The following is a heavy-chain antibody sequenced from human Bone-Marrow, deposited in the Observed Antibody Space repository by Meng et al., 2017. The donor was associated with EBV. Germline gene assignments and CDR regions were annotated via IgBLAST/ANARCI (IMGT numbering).Heavy chain of an antibody. CDR3: ASESGRGFTPDY. CDR1: GGTFSSDA. D-gene: IGHD3-10*01. V-gene: IGHV1-69*01. Sequence: QVQLGQSGVEWKKPGSSVTASVKTSGGTFSSDAISWVRQAPGQGLVWLGGLIPIFGAPYYAQNFQGRVTITADESTSTHYMELSNLRSEDTAMYYCASESGRGFTPDYWGQGTLVTVSS. J-gene: IGHJ4*02. CDR2: LIPIFGAP.